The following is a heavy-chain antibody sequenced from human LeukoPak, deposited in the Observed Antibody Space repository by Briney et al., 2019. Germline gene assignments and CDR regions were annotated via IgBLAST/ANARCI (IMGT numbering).Heavy chain of an antibody. CDR3: ARTARTFPS. CDR2: INHSGST. J-gene: IGHJ5*02. V-gene: IGHV4-34*01. Sequence: PSETLSLTCAVYGGSFSGYYWSWIRQPPGKGLEWIGEINHSGSTSYNPSLKGRATLSLDTSRNQFSLRLTSVTAADTAVYYCARTARTFPSWGPGILVTVSS. D-gene: IGHD1-7*01. CDR1: GGSFSGYY.